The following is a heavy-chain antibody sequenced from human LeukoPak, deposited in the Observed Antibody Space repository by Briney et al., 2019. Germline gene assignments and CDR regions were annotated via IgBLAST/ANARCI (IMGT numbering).Heavy chain of an antibody. Sequence: GRSLRLSCAASGFTFDDYAMHWVRQAPGKGLEWVSGISWNSGSIGYADSVKGRFTISRDNAKNSLYLQMNSLRAEDTAVYYCASQVSGWLREEVDYWGQGTLVTVSS. J-gene: IGHJ4*02. CDR3: ASQVSGWLREEVDY. CDR2: ISWNSGSI. D-gene: IGHD6-19*01. CDR1: GFTFDDYA. V-gene: IGHV3-9*01.